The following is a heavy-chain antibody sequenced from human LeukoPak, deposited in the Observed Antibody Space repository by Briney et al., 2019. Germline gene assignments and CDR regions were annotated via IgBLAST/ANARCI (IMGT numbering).Heavy chain of an antibody. CDR2: IRYDGSNK. Sequence: PGGSLRLSCAASGFTFSSYGMHWVRQAPGKWLEWVAFIRYDGSNKYYADSVKGRFTISRDNSKNTLYLQMNSLRAEDTAVYYCAKAPDCSSTSCFGAYYYYYMDVWSKGTTVTVSS. J-gene: IGHJ6*03. CDR3: AKAPDCSSTSCFGAYYYYYMDV. D-gene: IGHD2-2*01. V-gene: IGHV3-30*02. CDR1: GFTFSSYG.